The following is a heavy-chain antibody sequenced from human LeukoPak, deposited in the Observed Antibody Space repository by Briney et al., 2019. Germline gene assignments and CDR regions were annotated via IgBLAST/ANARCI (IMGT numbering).Heavy chain of an antibody. J-gene: IGHJ4*02. V-gene: IGHV4-39*01. CDR2: IHYSGST. CDR1: GGSISSSAYH. D-gene: IGHD1-26*01. Sequence: SETLSLTCAVSGGSISSSAYHWDWIRQPPGKGLEWIGSIHYSGSTYHSTSLKSRVTISVDTSKNQFSLKLSSVTAADTAVYYCARHLLSGSYLYYFDYWGQGTLVTVSS. CDR3: ARHLLSGSYLYYFDY.